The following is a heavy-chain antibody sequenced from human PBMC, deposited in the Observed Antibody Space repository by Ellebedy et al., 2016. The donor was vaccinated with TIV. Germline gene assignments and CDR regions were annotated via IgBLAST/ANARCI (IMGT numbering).Heavy chain of an antibody. CDR2: IYHSGST. J-gene: IGHJ6*02. Sequence: SETLSLXXAVSGGSISSGGYSWSWIRQPPGKGLEWIGYIYHSGSTYYNPSLKSRVTISVDRSKNQFSLKLSSVTAADTAVYYCARGEYSSSYGMDVWGQGTTVTVSS. CDR1: GGSISSGGYS. V-gene: IGHV4-30-2*01. D-gene: IGHD6-6*01. CDR3: ARGEYSSSYGMDV.